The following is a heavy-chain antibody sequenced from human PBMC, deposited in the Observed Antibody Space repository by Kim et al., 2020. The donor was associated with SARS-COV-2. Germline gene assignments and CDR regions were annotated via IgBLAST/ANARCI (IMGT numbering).Heavy chain of an antibody. Sequence: KEKYNVDSVKGRFTVSSDNAQNSVYLQMNSLTVEDTAVYYCTRGLVEDHWGQGTLVTVSS. D-gene: IGHD6-19*01. J-gene: IGHJ4*02. V-gene: IGHV3-7*01. CDR3: TRGLVEDH. CDR2: KEK.